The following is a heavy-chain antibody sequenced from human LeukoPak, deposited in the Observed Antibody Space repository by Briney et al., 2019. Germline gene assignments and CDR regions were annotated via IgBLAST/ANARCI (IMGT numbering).Heavy chain of an antibody. CDR2: IYYSGRT. V-gene: IGHV4-39*01. D-gene: IGHD3-16*01. J-gene: IGHJ4*02. CDR3: ASLGKLGYYFDY. CDR1: GGSISTSSYY. Sequence: SETLSLTCTVSGGSISTSSYYWGWIRQPPGKGLEWIGGIYYSGRTYYNPSLESRVTISVDTSKSQFSLKLSSVTAADRSIYYCASLGKLGYYFDYWGQGTLVTVSS.